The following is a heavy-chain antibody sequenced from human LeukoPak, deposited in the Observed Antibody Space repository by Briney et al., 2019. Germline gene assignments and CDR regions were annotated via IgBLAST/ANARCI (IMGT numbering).Heavy chain of an antibody. CDR3: ARARGYNWNYVGYYFVY. CDR1: GYTFDDYG. Sequence: GGSLRLSCAASGYTFDDYGMSGVRQAPGKGLEWVSGINWNGGSTGYADSVKGRFTISRDNAKNSLYLQMNSLRAEDTALYHCARARGYNWNYVGYYFVYWGQGTLVTVSS. V-gene: IGHV3-20*01. J-gene: IGHJ4*02. D-gene: IGHD1-7*01. CDR2: INWNGGST.